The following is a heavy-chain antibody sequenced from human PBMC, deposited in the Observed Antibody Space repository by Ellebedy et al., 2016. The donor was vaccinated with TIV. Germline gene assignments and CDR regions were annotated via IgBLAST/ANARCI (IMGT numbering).Heavy chain of an antibody. D-gene: IGHD3-3*01. V-gene: IGHV1-2*02. Sequence: ASVKVSCXASGYTFTGYYMHWVRQAPGQGLEWMGWINPNSGGTNYAQKFQGRVTMTRDTSISTAYMELSRLRSDDTAVYYCARIARFLEWPQEEDYWGQGTLVTVSS. CDR2: INPNSGGT. J-gene: IGHJ4*02. CDR1: GYTFTGYY. CDR3: ARIARFLEWPQEEDY.